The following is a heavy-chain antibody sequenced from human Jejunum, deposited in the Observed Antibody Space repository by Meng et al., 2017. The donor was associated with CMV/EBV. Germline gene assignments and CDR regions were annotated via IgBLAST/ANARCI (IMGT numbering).Heavy chain of an antibody. V-gene: IGHV4-4*02. CDR3: ARGYCRSSSCYRGGNFDS. CDR2: IYYTGTT. D-gene: IGHD2-2*01. J-gene: IGHJ4*02. Sequence: ISSNWWSWDRQATGKGREWIGEIYYTGTTKYKPSLKSRVIMSVDKSKNQISLNVTSVTAADTAVYYCARGYCRSSSCYRGGNFDSWGQGTLVTVSS. CDR1: ISSNW.